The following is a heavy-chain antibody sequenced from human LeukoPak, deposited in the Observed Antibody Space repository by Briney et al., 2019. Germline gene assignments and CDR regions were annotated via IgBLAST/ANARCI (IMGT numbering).Heavy chain of an antibody. CDR3: ARGVYCSSTSCYNKKAFDI. J-gene: IGHJ3*02. Sequence: SETLSLTCTVSGGSISSGGYYWSWIRQHPGKGLEWIGYIYYSGSTYYNPSLKSRVTISVDTSKNQFSLKLSSVTAADTAVYYCARGVYCSSTSCYNKKAFDIWGQGTMVTVSS. D-gene: IGHD2-2*02. CDR1: GGSISSGGYY. V-gene: IGHV4-31*03. CDR2: IYYSGST.